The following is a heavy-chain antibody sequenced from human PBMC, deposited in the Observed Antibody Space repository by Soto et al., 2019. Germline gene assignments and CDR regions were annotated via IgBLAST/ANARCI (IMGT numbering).Heavy chain of an antibody. D-gene: IGHD1-7*01. Sequence: GGSLTLSCAASGLSFSTYGMHRVRQAPGKGLEWVAFISNDGSNKYYADSVKGRFTISRDNSKNTLYLQMNSLRAEDTAVYYCAQEFVNYWASDYWGQGTLVTVSS. V-gene: IGHV3-30*18. CDR3: AQEFVNYWASDY. CDR1: GLSFSTYG. J-gene: IGHJ4*02. CDR2: ISNDGSNK.